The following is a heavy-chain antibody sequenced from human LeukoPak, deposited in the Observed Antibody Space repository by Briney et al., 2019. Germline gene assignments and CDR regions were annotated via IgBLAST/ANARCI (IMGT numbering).Heavy chain of an antibody. D-gene: IGHD6-19*01. CDR1: GFTFDDYA. J-gene: IGHJ4*02. Sequence: PGRSLRLSCAASGFTFDDYAMHWVRQAPGKGLEWVSGISWNGGKFGYADSVRGRFTISRDNAKNSLYLQMNSLTAEDSALYYCVKASSGWFSPIEYWGQGNLVTVSS. V-gene: IGHV3-9*01. CDR2: ISWNGGKF. CDR3: VKASSGWFSPIEY.